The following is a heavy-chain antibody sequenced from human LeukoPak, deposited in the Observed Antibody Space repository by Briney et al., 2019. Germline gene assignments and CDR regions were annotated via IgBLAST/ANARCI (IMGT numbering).Heavy chain of an antibody. D-gene: IGHD3-16*01. Sequence: GGSLRLSCAASGFTFSNNWMTWVRQAPGKGLEWVASVKKDASEKYYVDSVKGRFTFSRDNTKNTLYLQMNSLRAEDTAVYYCARGRAPSYGYFDYWGQGTLVTVSS. CDR2: VKKDASEK. CDR3: ARGRAPSYGYFDY. V-gene: IGHV3-7*01. CDR1: GFTFSNNW. J-gene: IGHJ4*02.